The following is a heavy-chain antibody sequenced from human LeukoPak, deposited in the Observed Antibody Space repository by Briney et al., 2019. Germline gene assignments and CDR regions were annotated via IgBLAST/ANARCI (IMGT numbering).Heavy chain of an antibody. V-gene: IGHV1-18*01. Sequence: ASVKVSCKASGYTFTSYGISWVRQAPGQGLEWMGWISAYNGNTNYAQKLQGRVTMTTDTSTSTAYMELRSLSSDDTAVYYCASGPGEPLLWFGELLYEPFDYWGQGTLVTVSS. D-gene: IGHD3-10*01. CDR3: ASGPGEPLLWFGELLYEPFDY. CDR1: GYTFTSYG. J-gene: IGHJ4*02. CDR2: ISAYNGNT.